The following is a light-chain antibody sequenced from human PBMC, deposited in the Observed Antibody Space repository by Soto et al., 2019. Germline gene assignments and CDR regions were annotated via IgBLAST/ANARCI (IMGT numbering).Light chain of an antibody. V-gene: IGLV2-23*01. CDR2: EGS. J-gene: IGLJ2*01. CDR1: SSDVVSYNL. Sequence: QSALTQPASVSGSPGQSITISCTGTSSDVVSYNLVSWYQQHPGKAPKLMIYEGSKRPSGVSNRFSGSKSGNTASLTISGLQAEDEADYYCCSYAGSPLVFGGGTKLTVL. CDR3: CSYAGSPLV.